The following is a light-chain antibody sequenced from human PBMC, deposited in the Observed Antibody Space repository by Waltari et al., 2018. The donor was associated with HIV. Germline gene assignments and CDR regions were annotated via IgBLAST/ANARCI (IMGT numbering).Light chain of an antibody. V-gene: IGKV1-5*03. Sequence: DIQMTQSPSTLSASVGDRVTITCRASHSSYRWLAWYQQRPGKAPKLLIYKASSLESGVPSRVSASGSGTEFSLTISSLQPDDFATYFCQQYNSYPWTFGQGTKVEIK. J-gene: IGKJ1*01. CDR1: HSSYRW. CDR2: KAS. CDR3: QQYNSYPWT.